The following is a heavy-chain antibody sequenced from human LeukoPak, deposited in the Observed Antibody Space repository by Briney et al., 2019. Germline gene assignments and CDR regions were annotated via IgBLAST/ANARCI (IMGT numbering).Heavy chain of an antibody. V-gene: IGHV4-4*02. J-gene: IGHJ4*02. CDR1: GGSISNSNR. CDR2: IHHSGST. Sequence: SGTLSLTCAVSGGSISNSNRWSWVRQPPGMGLVWIGEIHHSGSTKYNPSLKSRVTMSVDNSKNQFSLELTSVTAADTAVYYCAPYCSSTSCYGEGDYWGQGTLVTVSS. CDR3: APYCSSTSCYGEGDY. D-gene: IGHD2-2*01.